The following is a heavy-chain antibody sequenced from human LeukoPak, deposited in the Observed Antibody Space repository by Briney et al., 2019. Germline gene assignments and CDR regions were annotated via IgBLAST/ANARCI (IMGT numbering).Heavy chain of an antibody. Sequence: PGGSLRLSCAASGFTFRSYAMSWVRQAPGKGLEWVSAISTSGRNTYYADSVKGRFTISRDNSKNTLYLQMNSLRAEDTAVYYCANALGGGNTWYYFDCWGQGTLVTVSS. CDR1: GFTFRSYA. CDR2: ISTSGRNT. J-gene: IGHJ4*02. D-gene: IGHD6-13*01. CDR3: ANALGGGNTWYYFDC. V-gene: IGHV3-23*01.